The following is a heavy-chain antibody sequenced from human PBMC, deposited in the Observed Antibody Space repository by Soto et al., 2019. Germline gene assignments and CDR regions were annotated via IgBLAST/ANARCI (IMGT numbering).Heavy chain of an antibody. D-gene: IGHD1-1*01. V-gene: IGHV1-18*01. Sequence: QVQLVQSGADVKKPGASVKVSCKASGYTFTDYGISSVRQAPGQGLEWMGWISAYNGNTNYAQKLHGRVTMTTDTSTRTAYMELRSLRSDDTAVYYCARGGSGTVMIGCDYWGQGTLVTVSS. J-gene: IGHJ4*02. CDR3: ARGGSGTVMIGCDY. CDR1: GYTFTDYG. CDR2: ISAYNGNT.